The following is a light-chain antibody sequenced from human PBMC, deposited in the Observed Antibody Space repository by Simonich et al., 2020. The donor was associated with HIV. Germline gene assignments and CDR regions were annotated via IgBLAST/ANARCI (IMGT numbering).Light chain of an antibody. CDR3: QQYNNWPPGT. CDR1: QSVSSY. CDR2: GAS. V-gene: IGKV3-15*01. Sequence: EIVLTQSPATLSLSPGERGTLSCRASQSVSSYLAWYQQKPGQAPRLLIYGASTRATGIPARFSGSGSGTEFTLTISSMQSEDFAVYYCQQYNNWPPGTFGQGTKLEIK. J-gene: IGKJ2*01.